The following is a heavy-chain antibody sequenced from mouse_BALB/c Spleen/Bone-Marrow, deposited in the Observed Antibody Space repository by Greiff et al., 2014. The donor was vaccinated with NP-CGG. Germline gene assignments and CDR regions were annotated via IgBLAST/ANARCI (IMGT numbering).Heavy chain of an antibody. V-gene: IGHV5-17*02. CDR2: ISSGSSTI. Sequence: EVKLQESGGGLVQPGGSRKLSCAASGFTFSSFGMHWVRQAPEKGLEWVAHISSGSSTIYYADTVKGRFTISRDNPKNTLFLQMTSLRSEDTAMYYCARDEDYAMDYWGQGTSVTVSS. CDR3: ARDEDYAMDY. CDR1: GFTFSSFG. J-gene: IGHJ4*01.